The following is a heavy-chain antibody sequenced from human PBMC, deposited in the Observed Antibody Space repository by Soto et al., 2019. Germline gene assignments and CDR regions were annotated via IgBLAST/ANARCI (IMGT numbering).Heavy chain of an antibody. CDR1: GYTFTSYY. CDR3: TKTFYSDYGRDV. Sequence: GASVKVSCKASGYTFTSYYMHWVRQAPGQGLEWMGWINPNSGGTNYAQKFQGWVTMTRDTSISTAYMELNSLKTEDTAVYYCTKTFYSDYGRDVGAKGTTVTVSS. D-gene: IGHD4-4*01. J-gene: IGHJ6*04. CDR2: INPNSGGT. V-gene: IGHV1-2*04.